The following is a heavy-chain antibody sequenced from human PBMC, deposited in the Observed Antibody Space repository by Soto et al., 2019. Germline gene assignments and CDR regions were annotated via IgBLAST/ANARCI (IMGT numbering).Heavy chain of an antibody. Sequence: AASVKVSCKASGGTFSTYTFIWVRQAPGQGLEWMGGIIPMFGSATYAQKFQGRVTITADTSTSTVHMDLPSVTSDDTAVYYCARGGADSGMDVWGQGTTVTVSS. V-gene: IGHV1-69*06. CDR3: ARGGADSGMDV. D-gene: IGHD1-26*01. CDR1: GGTFSTYT. J-gene: IGHJ6*02. CDR2: IIPMFGSA.